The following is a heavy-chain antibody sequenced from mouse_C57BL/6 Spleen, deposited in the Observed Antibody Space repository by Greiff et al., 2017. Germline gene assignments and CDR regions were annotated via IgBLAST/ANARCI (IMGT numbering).Heavy chain of an antibody. J-gene: IGHJ3*01. CDR1: GYSITSGYY. Sequence: VQLKESGPGLVKPSQSLSLTCSVTGYSITSGYYWNWIRQFPGNKLEWMGYISYDGSNNYNPSLKNRISITRDTSKNQFFLKLNSVTTEDTATYYCARAGGPPFAYWGQGTLVTVSA. CDR2: ISYDGSN. V-gene: IGHV3-6*01. CDR3: ARAGGPPFAY.